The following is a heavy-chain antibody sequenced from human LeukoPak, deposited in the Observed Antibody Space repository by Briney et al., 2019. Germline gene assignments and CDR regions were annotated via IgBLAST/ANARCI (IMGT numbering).Heavy chain of an antibody. J-gene: IGHJ4*02. Sequence: GGSLRLSCAAYGFTFSSYAMHWVRQAPGKGLEWVAVISYDGSNKYYADSVKGRFTISRDNSKNTLYLQMNSLRAEDTAVYYCARDSSQWELWGYFDYWGQGTLVTVSS. CDR2: ISYDGSNK. D-gene: IGHD1-26*01. CDR1: GFTFSSYA. V-gene: IGHV3-30*04. CDR3: ARDSSQWELWGYFDY.